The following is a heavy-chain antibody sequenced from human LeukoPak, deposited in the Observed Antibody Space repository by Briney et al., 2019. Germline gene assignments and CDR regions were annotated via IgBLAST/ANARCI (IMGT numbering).Heavy chain of an antibody. Sequence: GRSLRLSCAASGFTFSSYGMHWVRQAPGKGLEWVAVISYDGSNKYYADSVKGRFTISRDNSKNTLYLQMNSLRAEDTAVYYCAKSEWEPGYYYYGMDVWGQGTTVTVSS. CDR2: ISYDGSNK. CDR1: GFTFSSYG. D-gene: IGHD1-26*01. V-gene: IGHV3-30*18. CDR3: AKSEWEPGYYYYGMDV. J-gene: IGHJ6*02.